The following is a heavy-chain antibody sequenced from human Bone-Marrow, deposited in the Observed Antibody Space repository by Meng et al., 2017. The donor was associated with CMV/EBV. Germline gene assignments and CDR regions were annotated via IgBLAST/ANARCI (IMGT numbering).Heavy chain of an antibody. CDR3: ARSSD. Sequence: GGSLRLSCAASGFTFSSYSMNWVRQAPGKGLEWVSAIYGGASGTYYADSVKGRFTISRDSSKNTLYLQMSSLRVEDTAVYYCARSSDWGQGTLVTVSS. V-gene: IGHV3-23*03. J-gene: IGHJ4*02. D-gene: IGHD3-16*02. CDR1: GFTFSSYS. CDR2: IYGGASGT.